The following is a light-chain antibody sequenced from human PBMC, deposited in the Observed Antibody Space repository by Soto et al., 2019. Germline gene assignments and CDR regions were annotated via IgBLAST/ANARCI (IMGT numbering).Light chain of an antibody. Sequence: QSVLTQPASVSGSPGQSITISCTGSSSDVGAYNFVSWYQHHPGKAPKLILYEVTTHPSGVSSRFSGSKSGNTASLTISGLQADGEANYYCSSYTSSNTPYGFGTGTKVTVL. CDR2: EVT. CDR3: SSYTSSNTPYG. J-gene: IGLJ1*01. V-gene: IGLV2-14*01. CDR1: SSDVGAYNF.